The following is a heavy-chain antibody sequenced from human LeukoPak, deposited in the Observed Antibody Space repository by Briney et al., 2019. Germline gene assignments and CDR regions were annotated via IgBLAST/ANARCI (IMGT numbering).Heavy chain of an antibody. Sequence: GGSLRLSCVASGLTDRRNVMSWLRQPPAKGLEWVTLIYSDDRPFYAASVKGRFTNSRNNSKNTLFLQMSSLKPEDTAIYYCARDLAGFQEPRYYYYMDVWGKGTTVTVSS. CDR1: GLTDRRNV. J-gene: IGHJ6*03. D-gene: IGHD1-14*01. V-gene: IGHV3-66*02. CDR2: IYSDDRP. CDR3: ARDLAGFQEPRYYYYMDV.